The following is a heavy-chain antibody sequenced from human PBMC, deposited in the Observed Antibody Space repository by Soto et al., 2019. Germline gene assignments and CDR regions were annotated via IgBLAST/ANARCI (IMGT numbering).Heavy chain of an antibody. J-gene: IGHJ3*02. CDR3: ATDEIFGVVTGAFDI. V-gene: IGHV1-24*01. CDR1: GYTLTELS. Sequence: ASVKVSCKVSGYTLTELSMHWVRQAPGKGLEWMGGFDPEDGETIYAQKFQGRVTMTEDTSTDTAYMELGSLRSEDTAVYYCATDEIFGVVTGAFDIWGQGTMVTVSS. CDR2: FDPEDGET. D-gene: IGHD3-3*01.